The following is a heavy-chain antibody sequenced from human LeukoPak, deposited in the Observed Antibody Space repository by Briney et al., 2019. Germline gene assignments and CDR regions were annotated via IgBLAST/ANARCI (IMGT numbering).Heavy chain of an antibody. V-gene: IGHV3-30*02. J-gene: IGHJ4*02. CDR2: IRYDGSNK. Sequence: GGSLRLSCAASGFTFSSYGMHWVRQAPGKGLEWVAFIRYDGSNKYYADSVKGGFTISRDNSKNTLYLQMNSLRAEDTAVYYCAKVPLIRFLEWEHQGGDYFDYWGQGTLVTVSS. D-gene: IGHD3-3*01. CDR1: GFTFSSYG. CDR3: AKVPLIRFLEWEHQGGDYFDY.